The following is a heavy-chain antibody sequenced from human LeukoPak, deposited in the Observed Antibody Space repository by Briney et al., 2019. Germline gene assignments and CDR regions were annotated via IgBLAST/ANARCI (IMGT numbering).Heavy chain of an antibody. Sequence: GGSLRLSCTTSGLTFSTSGFNWVRQAPGKGLEWVTSIGPTGFDRYHADSIKGRFTISRDNANNFLYLQMDSLRAEDTAVYYCATETSGRHYDYWGQGTLLTVSS. CDR2: IGPTGFDR. CDR1: GLTFSTSG. J-gene: IGHJ4*02. CDR3: ATETSGRHYDY. D-gene: IGHD6-19*01. V-gene: IGHV3-21*06.